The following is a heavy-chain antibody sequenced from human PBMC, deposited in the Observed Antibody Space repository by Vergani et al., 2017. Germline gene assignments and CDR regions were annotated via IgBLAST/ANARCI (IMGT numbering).Heavy chain of an antibody. J-gene: IGHJ4*02. CDR3: ARGKLVHQYSSSWKPIDY. CDR1: GGSFSGYY. CDR2: INHSGST. V-gene: IGHV4-34*01. D-gene: IGHD6-13*01. Sequence: QVQLQQWGAGLLKPSETLSLTCAVYGGSFSGYYWSWIRQPPGKGLEWIGEINHSGSTNYNPSLKSRVTIAVDTSKNQFSLKLSFVTAADTAVYYCARGKLVHQYSSSWKPIDYWGQGTLVTVSS.